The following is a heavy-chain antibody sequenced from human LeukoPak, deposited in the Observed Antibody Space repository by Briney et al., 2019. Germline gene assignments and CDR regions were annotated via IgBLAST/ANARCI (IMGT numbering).Heavy chain of an antibody. CDR2: IYTSGST. V-gene: IGHV4-4*07. J-gene: IGHJ5*02. CDR1: GGSISSYY. Sequence: PSETLSLTCTVSGGSISSYYWSWIRQPAGKGLEWIGRIYTSGSTNYNPSLKSRVTMSVDTSKNHFSLKLSSVTAADTAVYYCTRDYTQRYSSSSGWFDPWGQGTLVTVSS. CDR3: TRDYTQRYSSSSGWFDP. D-gene: IGHD6-6*01.